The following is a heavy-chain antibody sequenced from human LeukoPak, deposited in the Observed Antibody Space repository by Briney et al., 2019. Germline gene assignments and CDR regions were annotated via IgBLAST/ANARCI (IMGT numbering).Heavy chain of an antibody. Sequence: SETLSLTCAVYGGSFSGYYWSWIRQPPGKGLEWIGEINHSGSTNYNPSLKSRVTISVDTSKNQFSLKLSSVTAADTAVYYCARVGDYDSSGYYGWFDPWGQGTLGTVSS. CDR3: ARVGDYDSSGYYGWFDP. CDR2: INHSGST. J-gene: IGHJ5*02. CDR1: GGSFSGYY. D-gene: IGHD3-22*01. V-gene: IGHV4-34*01.